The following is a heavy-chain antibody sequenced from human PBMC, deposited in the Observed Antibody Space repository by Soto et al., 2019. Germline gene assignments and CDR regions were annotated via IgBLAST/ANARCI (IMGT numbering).Heavy chain of an antibody. J-gene: IGHJ5*02. CDR2: MNQDGSEK. D-gene: IGHD1-26*01. Sequence: PGGSLRLSCAVSGFTFGSYCMSWVRQAPGKGLEWVANMNQDGSEKYYVDSVKGRFTISRDNAKNSLYLQMNSLRAEDTAIYYCGTDEGFILGAVAWGQGTLVTVSS. CDR3: GTDEGFILGAVA. V-gene: IGHV3-7*01. CDR1: GFTFGSYC.